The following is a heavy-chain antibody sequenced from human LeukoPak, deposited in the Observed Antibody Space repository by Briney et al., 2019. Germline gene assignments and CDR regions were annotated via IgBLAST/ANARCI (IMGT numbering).Heavy chain of an antibody. CDR2: IKQDGSEK. CDR3: ARWYCPNACYYDF. Sequence: GGSLRLSCAASGFTFSSYWMSWVRQAPGKGLEWVANIKQDGSEKYYVDSVKGRFTISRDNAKNSLYLQMNSLRAKDTVVYYCARWYCPNACYYDFWGQGTLVTVS. V-gene: IGHV3-7*03. J-gene: IGHJ4*02. D-gene: IGHD2-8*01. CDR1: GFTFSSYW.